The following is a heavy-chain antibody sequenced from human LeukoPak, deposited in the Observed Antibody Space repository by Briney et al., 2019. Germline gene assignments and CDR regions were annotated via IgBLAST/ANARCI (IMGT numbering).Heavy chain of an antibody. CDR3: TPEWLAATFDY. CDR1: GFTFSNAW. D-gene: IGHD2-15*01. Sequence: GGSLRLSCAASGFTFSNAWMSWVRQAPGKGLEWVGRIKSKTDGGTTDYAAPVKGRFTISRDDSKNTLYLQMNSLKTEDTAVYYCTPEWLAATFDYWGQGTLVTVSS. CDR2: IKSKTDGGTT. V-gene: IGHV3-15*01. J-gene: IGHJ4*02.